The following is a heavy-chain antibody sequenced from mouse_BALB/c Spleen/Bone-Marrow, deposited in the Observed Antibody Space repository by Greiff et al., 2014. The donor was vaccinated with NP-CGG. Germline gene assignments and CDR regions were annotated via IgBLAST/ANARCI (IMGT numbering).Heavy chain of an antibody. J-gene: IGHJ2*01. CDR1: GFNIKDYY. V-gene: IGHV14-1*02. Sequence: DVKLVESGAELVRPGALAKLSCKASGFNIKDYYMHWVIQRPEQGLEWIGWIDPENGNTIYDPRFQGKASITADTSSNTAYLQLSSLTSEDTAVYYCARRYGSSFDYWGQGTTLTVSS. CDR3: ARRYGSSFDY. CDR2: IDPENGNT. D-gene: IGHD1-1*01.